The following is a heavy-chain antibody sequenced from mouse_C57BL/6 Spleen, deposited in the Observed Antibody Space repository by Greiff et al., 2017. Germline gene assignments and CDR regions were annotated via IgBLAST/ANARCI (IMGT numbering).Heavy chain of an antibody. CDR3: ARDYGSSHWYFDV. Sequence: QVQLKQSGAELVRPGTSVKVSCKASGYAFTNYLIAWVKQRPGQGLEWIGVINPGSGGTNYNEKFKGKATLTADKSSSTAYMQLSSLTSEDSAVYFCARDYGSSHWYFDVWGTGTTVTVSS. D-gene: IGHD1-1*01. CDR1: GYAFTNYL. V-gene: IGHV1-54*01. CDR2: INPGSGGT. J-gene: IGHJ1*03.